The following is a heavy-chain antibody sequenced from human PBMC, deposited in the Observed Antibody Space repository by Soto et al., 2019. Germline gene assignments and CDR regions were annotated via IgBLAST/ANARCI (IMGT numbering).Heavy chain of an antibody. Sequence: QPGGSLRLSCAASGFTFSSYWMSWVRQAPGKGLEWVANIKQDGSEKYYVDSVKGRFTISRDNAKNSLYLQMNSLRAEDTAVYYCARDFSEWELLRYYYYGMDVWGQGTTVTVSS. D-gene: IGHD1-26*01. CDR3: ARDFSEWELLRYYYYGMDV. CDR1: GFTFSSYW. CDR2: IKQDGSEK. J-gene: IGHJ6*02. V-gene: IGHV3-7*05.